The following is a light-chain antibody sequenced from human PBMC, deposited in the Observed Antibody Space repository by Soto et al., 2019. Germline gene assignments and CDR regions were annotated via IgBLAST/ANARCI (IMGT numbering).Light chain of an antibody. Sequence: EIVLTQSPGTLSVSPGERATLSCRASQTISSNNLAWYQQKPGQAPSLLIYGTSSRATGTPDRFSGSGSGTDFTLTISRLEPEDSAMYYCQQFGSWTFGQGTKVEI. CDR1: QTISSNN. J-gene: IGKJ1*01. CDR2: GTS. CDR3: QQFGSWT. V-gene: IGKV3-20*01.